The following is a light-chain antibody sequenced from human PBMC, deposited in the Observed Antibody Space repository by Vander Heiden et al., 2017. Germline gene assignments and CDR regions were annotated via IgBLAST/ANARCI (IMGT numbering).Light chain of an antibody. Sequence: DIQMTQSPSSLSASVGDRVTITCRASQGISNYLAWYQQKPVKVPKLLIYAASTLQLGVPSRFSGSESGTDFILTISSLQPEDVATYYCQKYDSAPFTFGPGTKVNIK. CDR1: QGISNY. J-gene: IGKJ3*01. V-gene: IGKV1-27*01. CDR2: AAS. CDR3: QKYDSAPFT.